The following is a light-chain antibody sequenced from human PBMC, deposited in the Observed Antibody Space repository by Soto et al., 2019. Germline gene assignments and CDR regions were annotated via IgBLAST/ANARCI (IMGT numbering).Light chain of an antibody. Sequence: QSALTQPASVSGSPGQSITISCTGTSSDVGGSNHVSWYQQHPDKAPRLMIYDVTNRPSGVSNRFSGSKSGNTASLTISGLQAEDEADYYCSSYTTLRTVKFGGGTKVTVL. J-gene: IGLJ2*01. CDR1: SSDVGGSNH. CDR2: DVT. V-gene: IGLV2-14*03. CDR3: SSYTTLRTVK.